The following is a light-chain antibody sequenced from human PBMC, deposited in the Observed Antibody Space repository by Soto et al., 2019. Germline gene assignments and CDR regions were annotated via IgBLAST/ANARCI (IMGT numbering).Light chain of an antibody. CDR1: SSDVGAYNY. Sequence: QSVLAQPASVSASLGQPITISCTGTSSDVGAYNYVYWYQQHPGKAPKLIIYDVSNRPSGIPNRFSGSKSGNTASLTISGLQAEDAAYYYCNSYTRSSRYVFGTGTKVT. V-gene: IGLV2-14*03. J-gene: IGLJ1*01. CDR3: NSYTRSSRYV. CDR2: DVS.